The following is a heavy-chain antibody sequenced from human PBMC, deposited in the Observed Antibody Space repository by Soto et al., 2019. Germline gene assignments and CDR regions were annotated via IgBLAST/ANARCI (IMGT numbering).Heavy chain of an antibody. D-gene: IGHD3-9*01. J-gene: IGHJ6*03. CDR3: TTGNDILTGPSFIWENSDYMDV. V-gene: IGHV3-15*01. CDR2: IKSKTDGGTT. CDR1: GFTFSNAW. Sequence: GGSLRLSCAASGFTFSNAWMSWVRQAPGKGLEWVGRIKSKTDGGTTDYAAPVKGRFTISRDDSKNTLYLQMNSLKTEDTAVYYCTTGNDILTGPSFIWENSDYMDVWGKGTTVTVSS.